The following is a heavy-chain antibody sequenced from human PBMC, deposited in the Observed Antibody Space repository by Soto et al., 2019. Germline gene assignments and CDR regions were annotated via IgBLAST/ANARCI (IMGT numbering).Heavy chain of an antibody. CDR2: IYYSGST. CDR1: GGSISSSSYY. J-gene: IGHJ5*02. D-gene: IGHD2-15*01. V-gene: IGHV4-39*01. CDR3: LRQRACKWFGP. Sequence: SETLSLTGIVCGGSISSSSYYWGWIRQPPGKGLEWIGSIYYSGSTYYNPSLKSRVTISVDTSKNQFSLKLSSVTAADAAVFYCLRQRACKWFGPLGQVTRVTFFS.